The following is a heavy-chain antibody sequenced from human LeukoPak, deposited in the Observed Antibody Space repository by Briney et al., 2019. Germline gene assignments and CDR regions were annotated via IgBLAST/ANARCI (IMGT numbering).Heavy chain of an antibody. CDR3: ARSHDYSNYVGDY. V-gene: IGHV3-21*01. CDR1: GFTFSSYS. CDR2: ISSSSSYI. Sequence: GSLRLSCAASGFTFSSYSMNWVRQAPGKGLEWVSSISSSSSYIYYADSVKGRFTISRDNAKNSLYLQMNSLRAEDTAVYYCARSHDYSNYVGDYWGQGTLVTVSS. J-gene: IGHJ4*02. D-gene: IGHD4-11*01.